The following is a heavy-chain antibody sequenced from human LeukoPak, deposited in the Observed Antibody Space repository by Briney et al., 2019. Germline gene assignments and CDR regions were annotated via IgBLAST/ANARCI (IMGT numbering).Heavy chain of an antibody. D-gene: IGHD1-26*01. CDR3: ARHSGTYYDF. J-gene: IGHJ4*02. CDR2: IKQDGREK. Sequence: PGGPLRLSCAASGFSFSNYWMSWVRQAPGKGLEWVANIKQDGREKYSVDSVEGRFTISRDNAKNSLYLQMSSLRAEDTAVYYCARHSGTYYDFWGQGTLVTVSS. V-gene: IGHV3-7*01. CDR1: GFSFSNYW.